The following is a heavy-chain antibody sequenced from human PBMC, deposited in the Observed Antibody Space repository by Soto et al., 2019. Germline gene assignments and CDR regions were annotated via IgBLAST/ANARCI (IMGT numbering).Heavy chain of an antibody. CDR2: MNTNSGNT. D-gene: IGHD2-2*01. CDR3: AVTSPSHYYYYYRDV. CDR1: GYTFTSYD. V-gene: IGHV1-8*01. Sequence: QVQLVQSGAEVKKPGASVKVSCKASGYTFTSYDINWVRQATGQGLEWMGWMNTNSGNTGYAQKFQGRVTMTRNTSISTAYMELSSLRSEDTAVYYCAVTSPSHYYYYYRDVLGKGTTVTVSS. J-gene: IGHJ6*03.